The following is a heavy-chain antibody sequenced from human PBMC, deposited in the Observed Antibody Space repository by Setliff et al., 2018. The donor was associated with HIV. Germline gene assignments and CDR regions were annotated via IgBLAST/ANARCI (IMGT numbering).Heavy chain of an antibody. CDR1: GGTFSSYA. D-gene: IGHD6-19*01. Sequence: GASVKVSCKASGGTFSSYAISWVRQAPGQGLEWMGGIIPILGIANYAQKFQGRVTITADKSTSTAYMELSSLRSEDTAVYYCARAAVAGPWRKLDYWGQGTLVTVSS. CDR2: IIPILGIA. J-gene: IGHJ4*02. V-gene: IGHV1-69*10. CDR3: ARAAVAGPWRKLDY.